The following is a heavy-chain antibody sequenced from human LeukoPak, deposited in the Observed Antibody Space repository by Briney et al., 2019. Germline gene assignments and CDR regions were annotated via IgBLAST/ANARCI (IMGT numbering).Heavy chain of an antibody. CDR1: GFTFSSYA. CDR3: VKDFGELYYFNY. D-gene: IGHD3-16*01. Sequence: GGSLRLSCAASGFTFSSYAMHWVRQAPGKGLEWVAVISYDGSNKYYADSVKGRFTISRDNSKNTLYLQMNSLRAEDTAVYYCVKDFGELYYFNYWGQGTLVTVSS. J-gene: IGHJ4*02. V-gene: IGHV3-30-3*01. CDR2: ISYDGSNK.